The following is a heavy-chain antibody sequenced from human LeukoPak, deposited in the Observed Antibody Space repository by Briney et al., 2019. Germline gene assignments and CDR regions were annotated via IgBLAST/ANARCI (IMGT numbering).Heavy chain of an antibody. J-gene: IGHJ4*02. V-gene: IGHV1-8*01. CDR3: ARNLQEEWLRGFDY. CDR1: GYTFTSYD. D-gene: IGHD5-12*01. Sequence: ASVTVSCKASGYTFTSYDINWVRRATGQGLEWMGWMNPNSGNTGYAQKFQGRVTMTRNTSISTAYMELSSLRSEDTAVYYCARNLQEEWLRGFDYWGQGTLVTVSS. CDR2: MNPNSGNT.